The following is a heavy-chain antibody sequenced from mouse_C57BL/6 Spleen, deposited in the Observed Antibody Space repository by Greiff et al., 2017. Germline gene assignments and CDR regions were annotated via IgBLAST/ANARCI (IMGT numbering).Heavy chain of an antibody. D-gene: IGHD2-4*01. CDR3: AHYDYGGPFAY. Sequence: EVQLQQSVAELVRPGASVKLSCTASGFNFKNSFMHWVKQRPEQGLEWIGRIDPANGNTNYAPKFKGKATLTEDTSSNTAYLQLSSLTSEDTAVYYCAHYDYGGPFAYWGQGTLVTVSA. CDR1: GFNFKNSF. CDR2: IDPANGNT. V-gene: IGHV14-3*01. J-gene: IGHJ3*01.